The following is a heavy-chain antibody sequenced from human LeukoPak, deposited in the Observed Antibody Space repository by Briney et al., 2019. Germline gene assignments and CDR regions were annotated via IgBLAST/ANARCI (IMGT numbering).Heavy chain of an antibody. Sequence: SETLSLTCTVSGGSISSSSYYWGWIRRPPGKGLEWIGSIYYSGSTYYNPSLKSRVTISVDTSKNQFSLKLSSVTAADTAVYYCARDGRVWLHGRSYFDYWGQGTLVTVSS. CDR1: GGSISSSSYY. CDR3: ARDGRVWLHGRSYFDY. CDR2: IYYSGST. D-gene: IGHD5-24*01. V-gene: IGHV4-39*07. J-gene: IGHJ4*02.